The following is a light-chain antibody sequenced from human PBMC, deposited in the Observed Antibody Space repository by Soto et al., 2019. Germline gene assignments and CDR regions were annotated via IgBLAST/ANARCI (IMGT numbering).Light chain of an antibody. CDR3: QTWGTGIRV. Sequence: QPVLTQSPSASASLGASVKLTCTLSSGHSNYAIAWQQQQPEKGPRFLMKLNSDGSHSKGDGIPDRFSGSSSGAERYLTISSLQSEDEADYYCQTWGTGIRVFGGGTKVTVL. CDR2: LNSDGSH. V-gene: IGLV4-69*01. CDR1: SGHSNYA. J-gene: IGLJ2*01.